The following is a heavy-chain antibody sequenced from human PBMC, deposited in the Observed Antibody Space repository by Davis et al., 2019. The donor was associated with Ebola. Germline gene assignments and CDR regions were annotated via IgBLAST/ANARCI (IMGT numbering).Heavy chain of an antibody. CDR3: AKDGEVRGPKAGHCSY. CDR1: GFTFSSYG. D-gene: IGHD3-10*01. CDR2: ISYDGSNK. J-gene: IGHJ4*02. V-gene: IGHV3-30*18. Sequence: GESLKISCAASGFTFSSYGMHWVRQAPGKGLEWVAVISYDGSNKYYADSVKGRFTISRDNSKNTLYLQMNSLRAEDTAVYYCAKDGEVRGPKAGHCSYWGQGTLVTVSS.